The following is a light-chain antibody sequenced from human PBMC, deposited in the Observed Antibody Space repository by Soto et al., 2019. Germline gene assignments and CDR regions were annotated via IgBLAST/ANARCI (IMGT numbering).Light chain of an antibody. V-gene: IGKV3-15*01. CDR3: QQYKNCPPIT. CDR1: QRVGSA. Sequence: EIVMTQSPATLSVSPGETATLSCRASQRVGSAVAWYQHKPGQAPRLLIVGASIRATGVPGRFSGGASGTEFTLTISRLQSEDFAVYYCQQYKNCPPITFGGRTPVEIK. J-gene: IGKJ4*01. CDR2: GAS.